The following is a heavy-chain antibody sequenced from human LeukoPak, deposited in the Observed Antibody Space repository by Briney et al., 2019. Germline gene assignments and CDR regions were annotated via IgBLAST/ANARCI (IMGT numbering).Heavy chain of an antibody. CDR1: GGSFSGYY. D-gene: IGHD3-10*01. V-gene: IGHV4-34*01. CDR2: INHSGST. CDR3: ARDRGLWFGELLSGSWFDP. J-gene: IGHJ5*02. Sequence: SETLSLTCAVYGGSFSGYYWSWIRQPPGKGLEWIGEINHSGSTNYNPSLKSRVTISVDTSKNQFSLKLSSVTAADTAVYYCARDRGLWFGELLSGSWFDPWGQGTLVTVSS.